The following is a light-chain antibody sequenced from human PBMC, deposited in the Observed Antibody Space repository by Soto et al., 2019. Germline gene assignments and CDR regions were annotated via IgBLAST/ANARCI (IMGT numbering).Light chain of an antibody. J-gene: IGLJ1*01. V-gene: IGLV2-23*01. CDR3: CSYAGRSTHDV. Sequence: QSALTQPASVSGSPGQSITISCTGTSSDVGSYNLVSWYQQHPGKAPKLMIYEGSKRPSGVSDRFSGSKSGNTASLTVSGLQAEDEADYYCCSYAGRSTHDVFGTGTKLTVL. CDR2: EGS. CDR1: SSDVGSYNL.